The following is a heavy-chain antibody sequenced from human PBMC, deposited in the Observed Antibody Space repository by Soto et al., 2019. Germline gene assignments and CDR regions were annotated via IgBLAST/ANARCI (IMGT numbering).Heavy chain of an antibody. CDR3: ARGAFVSGSYYIDY. CDR2: ISISRSTI. CDR1: GFTFSSYT. Sequence: EVQLVESGGGLVQPGGSLRLSCSASGFTFSSYTMNWVRQAPGKGLEWVSYISISRSTIYYADSVKGRFTISRDNAKNSLYLHMNSLRADDTAVYYCARGAFVSGSYYIDYWGQGTLVTVSS. D-gene: IGHD3-10*01. V-gene: IGHV3-48*01. J-gene: IGHJ4*02.